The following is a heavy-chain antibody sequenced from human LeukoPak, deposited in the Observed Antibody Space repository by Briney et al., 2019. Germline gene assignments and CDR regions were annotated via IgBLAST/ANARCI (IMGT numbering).Heavy chain of an antibody. CDR3: ARGYSRSWDYYDSSGYTDY. V-gene: IGHV1-8*03. CDR1: GYTFTSHG. D-gene: IGHD3-22*01. Sequence: GASVKVSCKASGYTFTSHGISWVRQAPGQGLEWMGWMNPNSGNTGYAQKFQGRVTITRNTSISTAYMELSSLRSEDTAVYYCARGYSRSWDYYDSSGYTDYWGQGTLVTVSS. J-gene: IGHJ4*02. CDR2: MNPNSGNT.